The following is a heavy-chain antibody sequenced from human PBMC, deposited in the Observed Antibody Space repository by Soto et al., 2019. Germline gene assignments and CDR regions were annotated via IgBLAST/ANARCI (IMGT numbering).Heavy chain of an antibody. CDR2: ISWNSGSV. Sequence: EGQLVECGGGLVQPGRSLRLSCVASGFTFNDYAMHWVRQAPGKGLEWISGISWNSGSVDYANSVKGRFSISRDNARNSLHLQMNSLRPVDTAFYYCAKDSEQVRPVAILGASFDIWGQITLVTVSS. V-gene: IGHV3-9*01. CDR1: GFTFNDYA. CDR3: AKDSEQVRPVAILGASFDI. D-gene: IGHD2-2*01. J-gene: IGHJ3*02.